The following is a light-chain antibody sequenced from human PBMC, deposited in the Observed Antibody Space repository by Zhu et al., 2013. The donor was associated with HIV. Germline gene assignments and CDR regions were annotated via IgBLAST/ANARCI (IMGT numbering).Light chain of an antibody. J-gene: IGKJ2*01. V-gene: IGKV1-5*01. CDR3: LQYNSDSHT. Sequence: DIQLTQSPSTLATSVGDRVTITCRASQSISNWLAWYQQKPGKAPKLLIYDASKLESGVPSRFSGSGSGTEFSLTISSLQPDDFATYFCLQYNSDSHTFGQGTRLDIK. CDR2: DAS. CDR1: QSISNW.